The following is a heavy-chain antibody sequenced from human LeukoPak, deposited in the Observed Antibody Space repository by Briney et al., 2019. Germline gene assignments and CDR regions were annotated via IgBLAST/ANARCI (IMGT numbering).Heavy chain of an antibody. Sequence: GGSLRLSCAASGFTFSSYAMHWVRQAPGKGLEWVAVISYDGSNKYYADSVKGRFTIPRDNSKNTLYLQMNSLRAEDTAVYYCARDVPFGYWGQGTLVTVSS. J-gene: IGHJ4*02. CDR1: GFTFSSYA. CDR3: ARDVPFGY. D-gene: IGHD6-6*01. CDR2: ISYDGSNK. V-gene: IGHV3-30-3*01.